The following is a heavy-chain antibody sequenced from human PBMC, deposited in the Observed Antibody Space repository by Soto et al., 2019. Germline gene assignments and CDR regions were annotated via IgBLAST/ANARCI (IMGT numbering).Heavy chain of an antibody. CDR2: IIPMFDTP. Sequence: QVQLVQSGAEVKKPGSSVKVSCKASGGTFSSDSFSWVRQAPGQGLEWMGGIIPMFDTPIYAQKFQDRVTXXEXXSTSTASMQLSSLRSGDTAVYYCARSGGLDRDFNYWGQGSLVTVSS. D-gene: IGHD2-15*01. CDR1: GGTFSSDS. CDR3: ARSGGLDRDFNY. J-gene: IGHJ4*02. V-gene: IGHV1-69*12.